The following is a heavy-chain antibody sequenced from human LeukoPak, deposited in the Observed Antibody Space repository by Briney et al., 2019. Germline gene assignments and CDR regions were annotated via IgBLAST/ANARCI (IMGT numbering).Heavy chain of an antibody. J-gene: IGHJ3*02. D-gene: IGHD6-19*01. CDR1: GFTFSSYS. Sequence: PGGSLRLSCAASGFTFSSYSMNWVRQAPGKGLEWVSSISSSSSYIYYADSVKGRFTISRDNAKNSLYLQMNSLRAEATAVYYCARVVAVAGRAFDIWGQGTMVTVSS. CDR2: ISSSSSYI. CDR3: ARVVAVAGRAFDI. V-gene: IGHV3-21*01.